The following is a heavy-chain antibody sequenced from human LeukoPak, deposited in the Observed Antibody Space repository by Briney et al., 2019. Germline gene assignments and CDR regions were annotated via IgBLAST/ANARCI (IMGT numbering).Heavy chain of an antibody. Sequence: SVKVSCKASGGTFSSYTISWVRQAPGQGLEWMGRIIPILGIANSAQKFKGRVTITADKSTSTAYWELSSLRSEAPAVYYWGSGGVLFDYWGKGPLATVSS. J-gene: IGHJ4*02. CDR3: GSGGVLFDY. D-gene: IGHD3-16*01. CDR1: GGTFSSYT. CDR2: IIPILGIA. V-gene: IGHV1-69*02.